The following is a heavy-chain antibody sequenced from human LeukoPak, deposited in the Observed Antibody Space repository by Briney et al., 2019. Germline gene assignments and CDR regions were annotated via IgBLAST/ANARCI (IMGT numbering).Heavy chain of an antibody. CDR1: GFTFSDYY. D-gene: IGHD5-18*01. J-gene: IGHJ6*02. CDR3: ATPQARPTAYYYYGMDV. V-gene: IGHV3-11*01. CDR2: ISSSGSTI. Sequence: GGSLRLSCAASGFTFSDYYMSWIRQAPGKGLGWVSYISSSGSTIYYADSVKGRFTISRDNAKNSLYLQMNSLRAEDTAVYYCATPQARPTAYYYYGMDVWGQGTTVTVSS.